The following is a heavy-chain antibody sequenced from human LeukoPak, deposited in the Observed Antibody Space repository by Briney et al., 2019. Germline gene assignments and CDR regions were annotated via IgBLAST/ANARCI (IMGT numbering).Heavy chain of an antibody. CDR2: IYYSGST. J-gene: IGHJ5*02. Sequence: RSSETLSLTCTVSGGSISSYYWSWIRQPPGKGLEWIGYIYYSGSTNYNPSLKSRVTISVDTSKNQFSLKLSSVTAADTAVYYCAREGGDSSSWLTGDGFDPWGQGTLVTVSS. CDR1: GGSISSYY. D-gene: IGHD6-13*01. V-gene: IGHV4-59*01. CDR3: AREGGDSSSWLTGDGFDP.